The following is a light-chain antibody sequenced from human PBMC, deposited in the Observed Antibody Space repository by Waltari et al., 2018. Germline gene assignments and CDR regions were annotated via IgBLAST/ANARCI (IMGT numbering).Light chain of an antibody. CDR3: ASYEGTKSVI. V-gene: IGLV2-8*01. CDR2: EVT. CDR1: NSAVGGYNY. Sequence: QSALTQPPSASGSPGQSVTISCTGTNSAVGGYNYVHWYQHYPGKAPKLMIYEVTKRPSGVPDRFSGSKSGNTASLTVSGLLAEDEADYYCASYEGTKSVIFGGGTKLTVL. J-gene: IGLJ2*01.